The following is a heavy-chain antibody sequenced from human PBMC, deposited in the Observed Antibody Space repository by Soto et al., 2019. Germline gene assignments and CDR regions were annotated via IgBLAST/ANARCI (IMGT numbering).Heavy chain of an antibody. CDR1: GFSFSSYG. CDR2: VDADGSGT. V-gene: IGHV3-74*01. J-gene: IGHJ4*02. CDR3: AGASGWKFDY. D-gene: IGHD1-1*01. Sequence: PGGSLRLSCAAPGFSFSSYGMHWVRQAPGTGLVWVSRVDADGSGTTYAGSVKGRFSISRDNAKNTVSLQMNNLRAEDTAVYYCAGASGWKFDYWGLGVLVTVSS.